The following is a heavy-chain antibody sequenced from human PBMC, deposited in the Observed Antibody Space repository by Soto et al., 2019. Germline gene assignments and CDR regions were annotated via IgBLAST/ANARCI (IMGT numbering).Heavy chain of an antibody. J-gene: IGHJ4*02. CDR3: ATLNSFGSDY. CDR2: IYSDGSGT. Sequence: VGSLRLSGAASGFSFSDYWMHWVRQAPGKGLVWVSRIYSDGSGTMYADSVKGRFTISRDDAKSTLYLQMNSLRVEDTAVYYCATLNSFGSDYWGRGTLVTVSS. V-gene: IGHV3-74*03. D-gene: IGHD5-18*01. CDR1: GFSFSDYW.